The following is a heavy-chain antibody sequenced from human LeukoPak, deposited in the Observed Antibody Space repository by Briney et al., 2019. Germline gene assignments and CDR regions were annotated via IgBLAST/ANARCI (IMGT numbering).Heavy chain of an antibody. CDR1: GYTFTSYG. V-gene: IGHV1-18*01. CDR2: ISAYNGNT. Sequence: HGASVTVSCKASGYTFTSYGISWVRQAPGQGLEWMGWISAYNGNTNYAQKLQGRVTMTTDTSTSTAYMELRSLRSDDTAVYYCARAAPYYYDSSGYYDYWGQGTLVTVSS. J-gene: IGHJ4*02. CDR3: ARAAPYYYDSSGYYDY. D-gene: IGHD3-22*01.